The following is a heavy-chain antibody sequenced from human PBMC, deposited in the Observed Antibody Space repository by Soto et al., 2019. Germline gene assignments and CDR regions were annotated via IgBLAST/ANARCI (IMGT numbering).Heavy chain of an antibody. CDR3: ARRARPDFYYMDV. CDR1: GFTLSGYA. V-gene: IGHV3-64*01. CDR2: ISSNGFGK. J-gene: IGHJ6*03. Sequence: EVQLAESGGGLAQPGGSLRLSCAASGFTLSGYAMDWVRQAPGKGLEYVSGISSNGFGKYYANSVQGRFTISRDNSKNPVYLQMGSLRPEDMAVYYCARRARPDFYYMDVWGKGTPVTVSS. D-gene: IGHD6-6*01.